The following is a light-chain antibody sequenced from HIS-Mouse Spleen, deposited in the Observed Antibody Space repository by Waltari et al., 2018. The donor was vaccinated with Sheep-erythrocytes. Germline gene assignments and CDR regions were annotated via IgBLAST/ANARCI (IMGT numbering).Light chain of an antibody. V-gene: IGLV2-11*01. CDR2: DVR. J-gene: IGLJ1*01. Sequence: QSALTQPRSVSGSPGQSVTISCTGTSSDVGGYNYVSWYQQHPGKAPKLMIYDVRKPPSAVPDRFSGSKSGNTASLTISGLQADDEADYYCCSYAGSYNHVFATGTKVTVL. CDR1: SSDVGGYNY. CDR3: CSYAGSYNHV.